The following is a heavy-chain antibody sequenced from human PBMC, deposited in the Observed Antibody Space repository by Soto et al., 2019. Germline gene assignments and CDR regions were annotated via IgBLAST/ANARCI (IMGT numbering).Heavy chain of an antibody. CDR3: AKNGQPPYYYYGLDV. J-gene: IGHJ6*02. CDR1: GGTFSSYA. V-gene: IGHV1-18*01. Sequence: ASVKVSCKASGGTFSSYAISWVRQAPGQGLEWMGWISGYNGNTNYAQKFQGRVSMTIDTSTTTAYTELRSLTSDDTAVYYCAKNGQPPYYYYGLDVWGQGTKVTVSS. D-gene: IGHD2-8*01. CDR2: ISGYNGNT.